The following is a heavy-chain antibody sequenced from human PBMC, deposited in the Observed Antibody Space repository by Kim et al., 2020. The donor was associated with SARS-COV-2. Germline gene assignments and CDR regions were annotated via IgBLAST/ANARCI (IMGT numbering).Heavy chain of an antibody. CDR3: ARRRDSSSWYDAFDI. D-gene: IGHD6-13*01. J-gene: IGHJ3*02. CDR1: GYSFTSYW. CDR2: IYPGDSDT. V-gene: IGHV5-51*01. Sequence: GESLKISCKCSGYSFTSYWIGWVRQMPGKGLEWMAIIYPGDSDTRYSPSFQGQVTISADKSISTAYLQWSSLKASDTAVYYCARRRDSSSWYDAFDIWGQGTMVTVSS.